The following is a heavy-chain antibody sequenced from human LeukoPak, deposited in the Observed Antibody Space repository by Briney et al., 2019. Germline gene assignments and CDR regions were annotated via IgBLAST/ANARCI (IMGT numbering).Heavy chain of an antibody. CDR2: ISSSSYI. D-gene: IGHD6-13*01. Sequence: GGSLRLSCAASGFTFSSYSMNWVRQAPGKGLEWVSSISSSSYIYYADSVKGRFTISRDNAKNSLYLQMNSLRAEDTAVYYCATGDVAAAGGDYWGQGTLVTVSS. CDR3: ATGDVAAAGGDY. J-gene: IGHJ4*02. V-gene: IGHV3-21*01. CDR1: GFTFSSYS.